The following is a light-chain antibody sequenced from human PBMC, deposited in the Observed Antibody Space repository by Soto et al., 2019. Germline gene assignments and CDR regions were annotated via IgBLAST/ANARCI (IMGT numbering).Light chain of an antibody. V-gene: IGKV2-30*01. CDR2: QVS. CDR1: QSLEYSDGNTF. CDR3: MQGTHWPWT. J-gene: IGKJ1*01. Sequence: DVVLTQSPLSLPVTLGQPASMSCRSSQSLEYSDGNTFLNWFHQRPGQSPRRLIYQVSNRDSGVPDRFSGSGSGTDSTLRISRVEAEDVGLYFCMQGTHWPWTFGQGTKVEI.